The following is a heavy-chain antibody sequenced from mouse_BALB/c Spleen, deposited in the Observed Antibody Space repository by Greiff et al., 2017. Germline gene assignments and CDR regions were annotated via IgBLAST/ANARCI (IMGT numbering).Heavy chain of an antibody. CDR3: ARDYRSYAMDY. CDR2: IWAGGST. Sequence: LVAPSQSLSITCTVSGFSLTSYGVHWVRQPPGKGLEWLGVIWAGGSTNYNSALMSRLSISKDNSKSQVFLKMNSLQTDDTAIYYCARDYRSYAMDYWGQGTSVTVSS. D-gene: IGHD2-14*01. J-gene: IGHJ4*01. V-gene: IGHV2-9*02. CDR1: GFSLTSYG.